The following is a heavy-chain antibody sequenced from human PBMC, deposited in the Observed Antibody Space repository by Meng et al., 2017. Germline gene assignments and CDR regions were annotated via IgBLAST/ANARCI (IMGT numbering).Heavy chain of an antibody. CDR1: GFTFGDYA. V-gene: IGHV3-49*04. Sequence: GGSLRLSCTASGFTFGDYALSWVRQAPGKGLEWVGFIRSKAYGETTEYAASVKGRFTISRDDSKSISYLQMNSLKTEDTAVYYCIDSRVLRYFDWLAPFDYWGQGTLVTVSS. CDR2: IRSKAYGETT. CDR3: IDSRVLRYFDWLAPFDY. J-gene: IGHJ4*02. D-gene: IGHD3-9*01.